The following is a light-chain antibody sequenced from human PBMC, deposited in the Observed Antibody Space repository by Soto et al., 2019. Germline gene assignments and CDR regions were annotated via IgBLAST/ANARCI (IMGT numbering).Light chain of an antibody. CDR1: QSISSN. Sequence: EIVMTQSPATLSVSPGERATLSCRASQSISSNLAWYQQKPGQAPTLLIYGASARATGIPARFSGSGSGTEFTLTISSLQSEDFALYFCQHRTKWPLTFGGGTKVDI. V-gene: IGKV3-15*01. CDR2: GAS. J-gene: IGKJ4*01. CDR3: QHRTKWPLT.